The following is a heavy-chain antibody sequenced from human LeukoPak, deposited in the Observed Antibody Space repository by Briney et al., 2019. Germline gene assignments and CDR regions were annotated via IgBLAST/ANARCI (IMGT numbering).Heavy chain of an antibody. Sequence: GGSLRLSCAASGFTFSDAWMTWVRQAPGKGLEWVGGINSIADGRTIEYAAPVKGRFTISRDDSKDSLYLQMNSLKTEDTAVYYCNTDSPTCKRGYFHYWGQGTLVTVPS. CDR1: GFTFSDAW. J-gene: IGHJ4*02. V-gene: IGHV3-15*01. CDR3: NTDSPTCKRGYFHY. CDR2: INSIADGRTI.